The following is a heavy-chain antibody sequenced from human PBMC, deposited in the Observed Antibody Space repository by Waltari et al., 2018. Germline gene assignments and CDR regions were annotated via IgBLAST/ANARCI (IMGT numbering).Heavy chain of an antibody. CDR2: ISNDGGNI. D-gene: IGHD3-10*01. V-gene: IGHV3-30-3*01. Sequence: QVQMVESGGGVVQPGRSLRISCDATAFTFSHYVMHWARQAAGKGLEWVAVISNDGGNIYYAESVKGRFTLSRDNSKNILYLQMSSLRGDDTARYYCARDSRGAFDGGMDVWGQGIKVTVSS. CDR1: AFTFSHYV. J-gene: IGHJ6*02. CDR3: ARDSRGAFDGGMDV.